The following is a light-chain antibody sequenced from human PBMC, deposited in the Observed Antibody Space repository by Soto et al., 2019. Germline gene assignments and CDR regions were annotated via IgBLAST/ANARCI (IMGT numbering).Light chain of an antibody. CDR3: QQYVDSPET. CDR1: QAINNY. V-gene: IGKV3-20*01. J-gene: IGKJ4*02. CDR2: DST. Sequence: EIVLTQSPGPLSLSPGERATLSCSASQAINNYVAWYPQKPGQAPRVLIYDSTIRATGVPDRFSGSGSGTDFTLTVSKLEPEDCAVYYGQQYVDSPETFGGGTKVEIK.